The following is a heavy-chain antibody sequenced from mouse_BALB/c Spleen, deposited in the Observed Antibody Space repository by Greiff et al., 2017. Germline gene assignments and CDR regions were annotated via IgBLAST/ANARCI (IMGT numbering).Heavy chain of an antibody. CDR1: GYSITSDYA. Sequence: EVKLEESGPGLVKPSQSLSLTCTVTGYSITSDYAWNWIRQFPGNKLEWMGYISYSGSTSYNPSLKSRISITRDTSKNQFFLQLNSVTTEDTATYYCARRAVVATDYFDYWGQGTTLTVSS. J-gene: IGHJ2*01. CDR2: ISYSGST. CDR3: ARRAVVATDYFDY. V-gene: IGHV3-2*02. D-gene: IGHD1-1*01.